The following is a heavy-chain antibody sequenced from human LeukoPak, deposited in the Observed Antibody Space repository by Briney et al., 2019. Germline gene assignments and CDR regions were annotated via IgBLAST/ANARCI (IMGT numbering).Heavy chain of an antibody. CDR2: IYFGSNT. J-gene: IGHJ6*03. V-gene: IGHV4-39*07. D-gene: IGHD3-3*01. CDR1: GGSIHSNSFY. Sequence: AQTLALPCTVSGGSIHSNSFYWAWVRQPPGKGREGIGSIYFGSNTYSNPSLESRVTISGDTSKSQFSLKLSSVTAADTAVYYCTRKEWVFYYMDVWGKGTPVTVSS. CDR3: TRKEWVFYYMDV.